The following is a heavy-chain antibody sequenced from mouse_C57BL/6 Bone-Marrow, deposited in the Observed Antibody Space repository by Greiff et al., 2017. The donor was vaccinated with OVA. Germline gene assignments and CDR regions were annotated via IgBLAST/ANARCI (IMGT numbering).Heavy chain of an antibody. CDR2: ILPGSGST. CDR3: ARSDSGSSYGGDFDN. Sequence: QVHVKQSGAELMKPGASVKLSCKASGYTFTGSWIEWVKQRPGHGLEWIGEILPGSGSTNYNGKFKGKATFTADKSSNTAYMQLSSLTTEDSAIYNFARSDSGSSYGGDFDNYGQGTALTVTA. J-gene: IGHJ2*01. CDR1: GYTFTGSW. V-gene: IGHV1-9*01. D-gene: IGHD1-1*01.